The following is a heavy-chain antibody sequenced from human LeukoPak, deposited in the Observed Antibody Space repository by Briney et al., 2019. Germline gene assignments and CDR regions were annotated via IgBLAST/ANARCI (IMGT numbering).Heavy chain of an antibody. J-gene: IGHJ3*02. V-gene: IGHV4-61*08. CDR1: GGSISSGGYY. Sequence: PSETLSLTCTVSGGSISSGGYYWSWIRQPPGKGLEWIGYDYYSGTTNYNPSLKSRASISVDTSKNQFSLKLSSVTAADTAVYYCARWRPLDASDIWGQGTMVTVSS. CDR3: ARWRPLDASDI. CDR2: DYYSGTT.